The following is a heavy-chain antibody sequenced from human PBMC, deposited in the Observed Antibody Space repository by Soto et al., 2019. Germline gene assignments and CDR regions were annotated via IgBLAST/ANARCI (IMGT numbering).Heavy chain of an antibody. CDR3: AKEVPRAFTMVRGGY. Sequence: QVQLVESGGGVVQPGRSLRLSCAASGFTFSSYGMHWVRQAPGNGLEWVAVISYDGSNKYYADSVKGRFTISRDNSKNTLYLQMNSLRAEDTAVYYCAKEVPRAFTMVRGGYWGQGTLVTVSS. CDR1: GFTFSSYG. J-gene: IGHJ1*01. V-gene: IGHV3-30*18. CDR2: ISYDGSNK. D-gene: IGHD3-10*01.